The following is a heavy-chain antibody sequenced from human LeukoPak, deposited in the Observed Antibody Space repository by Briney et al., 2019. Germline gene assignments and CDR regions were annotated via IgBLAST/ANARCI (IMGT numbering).Heavy chain of an antibody. Sequence: GGSLRLSCAASGFTFSSYAMHWVRQAPGKGLEWVAVISYDGNNKYYADSVKGRFTISRDNSKNTLYLQMNSLRAEDTAVYYCAREGGSYFDYWGQGTLVTVSS. CDR1: GFTFSSYA. CDR2: ISYDGNNK. CDR3: AREGGSYFDY. J-gene: IGHJ4*02. V-gene: IGHV3-30-3*01. D-gene: IGHD3-16*01.